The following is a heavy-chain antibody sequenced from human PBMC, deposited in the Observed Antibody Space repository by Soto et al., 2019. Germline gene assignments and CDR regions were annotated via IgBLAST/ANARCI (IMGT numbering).Heavy chain of an antibody. D-gene: IGHD2-21*01. CDR1: GGSISDGAYY. J-gene: IGHJ4*02. CDR3: ASGLSGDKVDQ. CDR2: IYNSGNT. V-gene: IGHV4-30-4*01. Sequence: QVQLQESGPGLVKPSQTLSLTCTVSGGSISDGAYYWSWIRQPPGKGLEWIGHIYNSGNTYNNPSLKSRLTISVDTSKNQFSLNLNSVTGADTAVYYCASGLSGDKVDQWGQGTLVTVSS.